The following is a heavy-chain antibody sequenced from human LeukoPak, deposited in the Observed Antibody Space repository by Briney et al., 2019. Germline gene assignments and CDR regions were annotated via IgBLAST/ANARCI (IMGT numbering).Heavy chain of an antibody. D-gene: IGHD2-21*02. V-gene: IGHV3-73*01. CDR3: AKGYCGGDCYSGYFDY. J-gene: IGHJ4*02. CDR1: GFTFSGSA. CDR2: IRSKANSYAT. Sequence: GGSLRLSCAASGFTFSGSAMHWVRQASGKGLEWVGRIRSKANSYATAYAASVKGRFTISRDDSKNTAYLQMNSLKTEDTAVYYCAKGYCGGDCYSGYFDYWGQGTLVTVSS.